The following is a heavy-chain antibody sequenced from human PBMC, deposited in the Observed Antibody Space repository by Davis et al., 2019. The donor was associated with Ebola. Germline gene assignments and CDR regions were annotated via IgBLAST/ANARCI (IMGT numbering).Heavy chain of an antibody. D-gene: IGHD3-16*01. CDR3: ARGHFDNVWGSPHY. V-gene: IGHV3-48*02. J-gene: IGHJ4*02. Sequence: GESLKISCAASGFTFSSYSMSWVRQAPGRGLEWVSYIGTSSSSIYYADSVEGRFTISRDNAKNSLYLQMNSLRDEDTAVYFCARGHFDNVWGSPHYWGQGTLVTVSS. CDR1: GFTFSSYS. CDR2: IGTSSSSI.